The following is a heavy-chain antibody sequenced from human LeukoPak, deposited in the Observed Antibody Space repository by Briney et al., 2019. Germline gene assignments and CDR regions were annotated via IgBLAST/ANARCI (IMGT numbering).Heavy chain of an antibody. Sequence: SETLSLTCTVSGYSISSGYYWGWIRQPPGKGLEWIGSIYHSGSTYYNPSLKSRVTISVDRSKNQFSLKLSSVTAADTAVYYCARDPDSSNAFDIWGQGTMVTVSS. CDR2: IYHSGST. CDR3: ARDPDSSNAFDI. V-gene: IGHV4-38-2*02. CDR1: GYSISSGYY. J-gene: IGHJ3*02. D-gene: IGHD3-22*01.